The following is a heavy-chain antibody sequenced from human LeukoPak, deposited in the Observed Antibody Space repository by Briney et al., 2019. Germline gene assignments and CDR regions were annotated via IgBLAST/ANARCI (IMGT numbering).Heavy chain of an antibody. CDR3: ARVVNYSNYGGGYYYYYMDV. CDR2: IYTSGST. D-gene: IGHD4-11*01. J-gene: IGHJ6*03. CDR1: GGSISSYY. Sequence: SETLSLTCTVSGGSISSYYWSWLRQPAGKGLEWIGRIYTSGSTNYHPSLKSPVTMSVDTSKNQFSLKLSSVTAADTAVYYCARVVNYSNYGGGYYYYYMDVWGKGTTVTVSS. V-gene: IGHV4-4*07.